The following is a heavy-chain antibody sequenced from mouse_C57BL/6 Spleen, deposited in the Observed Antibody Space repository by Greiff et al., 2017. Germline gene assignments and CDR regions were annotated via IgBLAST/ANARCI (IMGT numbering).Heavy chain of an antibody. D-gene: IGHD1-3*01. V-gene: IGHV1-64*01. Sequence: QVQLQQPGAELVKPGASVKLSCKASGYTFTSYWMHWVKQRPGQGLEWIGMFHPNSGSTNYNEKFKSKATLTVDKSSSTAYMQLSRLTSEDSAGYYCASNSPYSMDYWGQGTSVTVSS. J-gene: IGHJ4*01. CDR1: GYTFTSYW. CDR3: ASNSPYSMDY. CDR2: FHPNSGST.